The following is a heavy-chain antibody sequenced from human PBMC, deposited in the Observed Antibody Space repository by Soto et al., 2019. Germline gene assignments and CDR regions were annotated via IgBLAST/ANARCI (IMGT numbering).Heavy chain of an antibody. CDR2: INHSGST. V-gene: IGHV4-34*01. CDR1: GGSFSGYY. J-gene: IGHJ4*02. CDR3: ARRARYSSSWYYDY. D-gene: IGHD6-13*01. Sequence: PSETLSLTCAVYGGSFSGYYWSWIRQPPGKGLEWIGEINHSGSTNYNPSLKSRVTILVDASKNQFSLKLNSVTAADTAVYYCARRARYSSSWYYDYWGQGTLVTVSS.